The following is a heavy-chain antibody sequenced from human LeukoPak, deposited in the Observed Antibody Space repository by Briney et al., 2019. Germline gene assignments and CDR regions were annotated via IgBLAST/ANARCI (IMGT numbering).Heavy chain of an antibody. J-gene: IGHJ4*02. CDR1: GFTFSSYG. Sequence: GGSLRLSCAASGFTFSSYGMHWVRQAPGKGLEWVAFIRYDGSSKYYADSVKGRFTISRDNSKNTLYLQVNSLRAEDTAVYYCAKDLAGTGFDYWGQGTLVTVSS. D-gene: IGHD6-13*01. CDR3: AKDLAGTGFDY. V-gene: IGHV3-30*02. CDR2: IRYDGSSK.